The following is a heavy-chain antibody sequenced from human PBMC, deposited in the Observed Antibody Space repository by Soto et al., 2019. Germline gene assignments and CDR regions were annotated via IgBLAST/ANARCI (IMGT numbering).Heavy chain of an antibody. CDR1: GGSVSSGSYY. CDR3: ASYGDYALDY. J-gene: IGHJ4*02. CDR2: IYYSGST. V-gene: IGHV4-61*01. D-gene: IGHD4-17*01. Sequence: SETLSLTCTVSGGSVSSGSYYWSWIRQPPGKGLEWIGYIYYSGSTNYNPSLKSRVTISVDTSKNQFSLKLSSVTAADTAVYYCASYGDYALDYWGQGTLVTVSS.